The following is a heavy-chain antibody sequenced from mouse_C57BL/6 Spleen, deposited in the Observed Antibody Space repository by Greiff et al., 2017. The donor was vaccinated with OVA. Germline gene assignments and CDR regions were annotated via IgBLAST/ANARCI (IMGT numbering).Heavy chain of an antibody. J-gene: IGHJ3*01. CDR2: IYPGNSDT. CDR1: GYTFTSYW. D-gene: IGHD2-5*01. Sequence: VQLQQSGTVLARPGASVKMSCKTSGYTFTSYWMHWVKQRPGQGLEWIGAIYPGNSDTSYNQKFKGKAKLTAVTSASTEYMELSSLKNETSEVYSCTKKEDSTWFADWGQGTLVTVSA. V-gene: IGHV1-5*01. CDR3: TKKEDSTWFAD.